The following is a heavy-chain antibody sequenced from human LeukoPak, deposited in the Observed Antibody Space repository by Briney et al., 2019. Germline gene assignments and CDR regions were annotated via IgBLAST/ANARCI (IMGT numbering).Heavy chain of an antibody. V-gene: IGHV3-21*01. CDR3: ARHRTASDY. Sequence: GGSLRLSCVASGFTFDDFGMSWVRQVPGKGLEWVSSISSSSSYIYYADSVKGRFTFSRDNAKNSLYLQMNSLRAEDTAVYYCARHRTASDYWGQGTLVTVSS. CDR2: ISSSSSYI. D-gene: IGHD3-16*02. CDR1: GFTFDDFG. J-gene: IGHJ4*02.